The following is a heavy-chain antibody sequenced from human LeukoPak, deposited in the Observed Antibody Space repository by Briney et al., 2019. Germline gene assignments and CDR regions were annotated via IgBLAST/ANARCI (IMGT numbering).Heavy chain of an antibody. V-gene: IGHV4-39*01. Sequence: PLETLSLTCVVSGGSFSGYYWGWVRQPPGKGLEWIGSIYYSGSTYYNPSLKSRVTISVDTSKNQFSLKLSSVTAADTAVYYCARLGAALDYWGQGTLVTVSS. CDR3: ARLGAALDY. D-gene: IGHD6-13*01. J-gene: IGHJ4*02. CDR2: IYYSGST. CDR1: GGSFSGYY.